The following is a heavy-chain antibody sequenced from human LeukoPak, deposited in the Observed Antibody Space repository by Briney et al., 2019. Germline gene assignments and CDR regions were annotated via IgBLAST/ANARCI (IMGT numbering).Heavy chain of an antibody. Sequence: GGSLRLSCAASGFLVSSSYMNWVRQAPGKGLLWVSRINSDGSATIYADSVRGRFTISRDNAKNTLYLQMSGLRVEDTAVYHCASDSPYYGMDVWGQGTTVTVSS. CDR1: GFLVSSSY. CDR3: ASDSPYYGMDV. CDR2: INSDGSAT. J-gene: IGHJ6*02. V-gene: IGHV3-74*01.